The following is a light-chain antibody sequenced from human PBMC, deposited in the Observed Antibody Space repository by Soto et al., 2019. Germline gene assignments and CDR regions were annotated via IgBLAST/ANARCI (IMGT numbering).Light chain of an antibody. J-gene: IGKJ1*01. CDR1: QGIGNY. V-gene: IGKV1-27*01. Sequence: DIQMTQSPSSLSASVGDRVTITCRASQGIGNYLAWYQQKPGKVPKLLIYTSSTLQSGVPSRFSGSGSGTDFTLTISNLQPEDVAVYYCQQYGSSPWTFGQGTKVDIK. CDR3: QQYGSSPWT. CDR2: TSS.